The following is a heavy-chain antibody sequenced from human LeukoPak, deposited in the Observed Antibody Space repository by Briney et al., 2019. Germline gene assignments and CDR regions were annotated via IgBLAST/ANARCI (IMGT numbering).Heavy chain of an antibody. CDR3: TRDRFYVWFDP. Sequence: GGSLRLSCTASGFTFGDYAISWVRQAPGKGLEWVGFIRSKDYGGTAEYAASVKGRFTLSRDDSKSIAYLQMNSLKTEDTAVYYCTRDRFYVWFDPWGQGTLVTVSS. J-gene: IGHJ5*02. CDR2: IRSKDYGGTA. V-gene: IGHV3-49*04. CDR1: GFTFGDYA. D-gene: IGHD3-16*01.